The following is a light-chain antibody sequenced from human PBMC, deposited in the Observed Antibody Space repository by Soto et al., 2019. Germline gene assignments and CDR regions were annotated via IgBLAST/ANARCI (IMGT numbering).Light chain of an antibody. Sequence: DIQMTQSPSSLSASVGDRVTITCRASQGVSAYLLWYQQRQGRAPKLLIYDASNLLSGVSSRFSGSGSETNFPLTISSLPPEDFATYYCQQSYKTPHTCGQGTKLETK. CDR1: QGVSAY. V-gene: IGKV1-39*01. CDR3: QQSYKTPHT. CDR2: DAS. J-gene: IGKJ2*01.